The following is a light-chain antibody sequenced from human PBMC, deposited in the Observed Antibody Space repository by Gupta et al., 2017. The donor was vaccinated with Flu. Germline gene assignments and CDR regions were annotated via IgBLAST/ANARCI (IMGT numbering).Light chain of an antibody. CDR1: QDIGND. Sequence: DIQMTQSPSSLSASVGDRVTITCRASQDIGNDLGWYQQKPGKAPKRLIYAASSLQSGVPSRFSGSGSGTEFTLTITSLQSEDLATYYCRHQNSYPRTFGQGTKVEIK. CDR2: AAS. V-gene: IGKV1-17*01. J-gene: IGKJ1*01. CDR3: RHQNSYPRT.